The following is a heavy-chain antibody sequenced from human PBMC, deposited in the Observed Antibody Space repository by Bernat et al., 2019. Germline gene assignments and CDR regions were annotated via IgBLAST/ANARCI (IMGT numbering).Heavy chain of an antibody. D-gene: IGHD6-13*01. Sequence: QITLKESGPTLVKPTQTLTLTCTFSGFSLSTSGVGVGWIRQPPGKALDWLALIYWDDVKRYSPSLKSRLTITKDTSKNQVVLTMTNMDPVDTATYYCAHSQYSSSWYPRGAAGAFDYWGQGTLVTVSS. CDR3: AHSQYSSSWYPRGAAGAFDY. CDR1: GFSLSTSGVG. CDR2: IYWDDVK. V-gene: IGHV2-5*02. J-gene: IGHJ4*02.